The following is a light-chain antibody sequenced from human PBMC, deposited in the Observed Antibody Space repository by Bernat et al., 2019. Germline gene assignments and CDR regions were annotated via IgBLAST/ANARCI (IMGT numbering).Light chain of an antibody. CDR3: MQATHFPWT. CDR2: RIS. J-gene: IGKJ1*01. CDR1: QSLVHSNGNTY. V-gene: IGKV2-24*01. Sequence: DIVMDQTPLSSPVTLGQPASISCRSSQSLVHSNGNTYLSWFHQRPGQPPRLLIYRISNRFSGVPDRFIGSGAGTDFTLRISRVEAGDAGIYYCMQATHFPWTFGQGTKVEIK.